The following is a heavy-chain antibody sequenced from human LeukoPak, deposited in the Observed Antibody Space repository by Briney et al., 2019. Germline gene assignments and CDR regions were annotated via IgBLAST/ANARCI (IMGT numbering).Heavy chain of an antibody. J-gene: IGHJ4*02. CDR2: INTDSSDI. D-gene: IGHD2-21*01. CDR3: ARDTFHPGLIDS. Sequence: NSGGSLRLSCAASGFTFSRYAMNWVRQAPGKGLEWVSYINTDSSDIYYADSVKGRFTISRDNARNTLYLQLSSLRAEDSAVYYCARDTFHPGLIDSWGQGTLVTVSS. V-gene: IGHV3-21*05. CDR1: GFTFSRYA.